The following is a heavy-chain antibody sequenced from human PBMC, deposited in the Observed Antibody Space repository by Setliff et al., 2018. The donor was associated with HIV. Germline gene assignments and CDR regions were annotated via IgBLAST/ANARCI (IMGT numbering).Heavy chain of an antibody. V-gene: IGHV1-18*04. CDR2: ISAYNGNT. J-gene: IGHJ3*01. CDR3: ARVNSDAFDV. Sequence: GASVKVSCKASGYTFTGYYMHWVRQAPGQGLEWMGWISAYNGNTNYAQKLQGRVTMTTDTSTSTAYMELSSLRSEDTAVYYCARVNSDAFDVWGQGTKVTVSS. CDR1: GYTFTGYY.